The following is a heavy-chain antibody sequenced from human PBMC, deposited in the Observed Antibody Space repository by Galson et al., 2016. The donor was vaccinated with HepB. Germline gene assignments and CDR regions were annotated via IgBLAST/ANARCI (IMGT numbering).Heavy chain of an antibody. Sequence: SLRLSCAASGFTFRSYWMHWVRQAPGKGLEWVANIKQDGSEKSYVDSVKGRFTISRDNAKNSLFLQMNSLRADDTAVYYCARAIATSYWGQGALVTASS. CDR3: ARAIATSY. V-gene: IGHV3-7*05. J-gene: IGHJ4*02. CDR2: IKQDGSEK. D-gene: IGHD5-24*01. CDR1: GFTFRSYW.